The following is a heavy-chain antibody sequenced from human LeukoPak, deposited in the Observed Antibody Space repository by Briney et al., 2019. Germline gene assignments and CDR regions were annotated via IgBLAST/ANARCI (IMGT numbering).Heavy chain of an antibody. J-gene: IGHJ4*02. V-gene: IGHV3-30*03. CDR1: GFTFSSYG. Sequence: TGGSLRLSCAASGFTFSSYGMHWVRQAPGKGLEWVAVISYDGSNKYYADSVKGRFTISRDNSKNTLYLQMNSLRAEDTAVYYCARDQGSMVRGYLDYWGQGTLVTVSS. CDR3: ARDQGSMVRGYLDY. CDR2: ISYDGSNK. D-gene: IGHD3-10*01.